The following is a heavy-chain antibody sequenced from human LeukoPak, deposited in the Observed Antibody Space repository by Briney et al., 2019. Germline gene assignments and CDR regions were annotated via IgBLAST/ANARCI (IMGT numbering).Heavy chain of an antibody. D-gene: IGHD2-8*01. CDR2: VYATGST. J-gene: IGHJ3*02. V-gene: IGHV4-4*07. CDR1: GGSISSLY. Sequence: SETLSLTCTVSGGSISSLYWSWIRQPAGKGLEWIGRVYATGSTNYNPSLKSRVTMSGDTSKNRFSLKLSSVTAADTAVYYCARGPGTSSSYAFDIWGQGTMATVSS. CDR3: ARGPGTSSSYAFDI.